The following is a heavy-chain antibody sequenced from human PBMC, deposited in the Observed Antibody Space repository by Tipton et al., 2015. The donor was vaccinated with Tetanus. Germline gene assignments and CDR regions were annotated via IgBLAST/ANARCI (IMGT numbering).Heavy chain of an antibody. J-gene: IGHJ6*02. CDR3: VNQPICYNYYYGLDV. Sequence: QLVQSGAEVKKPGASLKVSCKASGHSSIGYYIHWVRQDPGQGLEWMGWITPHTGVTKVALDFQGRVTMTRDTSISTAYMELSSLRSVVTALYFCVNQPICYNYYYGLDVWGLVTPATVSS. V-gene: IGHV1-2*02. CDR1: GHSSIGYY. D-gene: IGHD2-2*01. CDR2: ITPHTGVT.